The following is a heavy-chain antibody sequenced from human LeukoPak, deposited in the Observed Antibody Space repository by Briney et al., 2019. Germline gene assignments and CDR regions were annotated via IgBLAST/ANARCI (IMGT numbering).Heavy chain of an antibody. J-gene: IGHJ4*02. CDR3: AREYSSSAPPLY. CDR2: INYSGGT. CDR1: GGSISTYY. Sequence: TSETLSLTCTVSGGSISTYYWSWIRQPPGKGLEWIGNINYSGGTKYNPSLKSRVTISVDTSKNQFSLKLSSVTAADTALYYCAREYSSSAPPLYWGQGTLVTDSS. V-gene: IGHV4-59*01. D-gene: IGHD6-13*01.